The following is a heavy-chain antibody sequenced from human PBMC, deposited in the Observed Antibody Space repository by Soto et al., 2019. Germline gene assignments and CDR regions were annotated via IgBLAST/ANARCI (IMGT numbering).Heavy chain of an antibody. D-gene: IGHD2-15*01. J-gene: IGHJ4*02. Sequence: SGTLSLTCTVSGGSISSYYWSWIRQPPGKGLEWIGYIYYSGSTNYNPSLKSRVTISVDTSKNQFSLKLSSVTAADTAVYYCAREVRGVPATVLDYRGQGPLVTLSS. CDR3: AREVRGVPATVLDY. CDR2: IYYSGST. CDR1: GGSISSYY. V-gene: IGHV4-59*01.